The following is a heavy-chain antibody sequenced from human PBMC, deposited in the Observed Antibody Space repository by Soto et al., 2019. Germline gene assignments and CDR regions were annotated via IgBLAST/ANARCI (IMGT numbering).Heavy chain of an antibody. D-gene: IGHD1-1*01. CDR3: ARDNVTEEYNVFDF. CDR1: GASISNTYW. CDR2: ISHSGST. J-gene: IGHJ4*02. Sequence: QVHLQESGPGLVKPSGTLSLTCAVSGASISNTYWWSWVRQAPGKGLQWIGEISHSGSTNYSPSFKSRVTISLDKSKNHFSLRLTSLTAADTAIYYCARDNVTEEYNVFDFWGQGTLVTVSS. V-gene: IGHV4-4*02.